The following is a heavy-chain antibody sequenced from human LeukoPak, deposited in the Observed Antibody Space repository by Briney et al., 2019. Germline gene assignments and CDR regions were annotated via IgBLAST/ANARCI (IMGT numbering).Heavy chain of an antibody. CDR3: AKRRTATNPYYLDC. CDR1: GFTFSNYA. CDR2: ISEGGGRT. Sequence: GGSLRLSCAASGFTFSNYAMSWVRQAPGKGLDWVSSISEGGGRTYCADSVKGRFTISRDSSENTLYLQMDSLRAEDTAVYYCAKRRTATNPYYLDCWGRGTLVTVSS. D-gene: IGHD2-21*02. V-gene: IGHV3-23*01. J-gene: IGHJ4*02.